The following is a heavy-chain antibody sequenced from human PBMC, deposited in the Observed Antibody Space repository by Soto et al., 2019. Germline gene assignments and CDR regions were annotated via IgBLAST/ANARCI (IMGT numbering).Heavy chain of an antibody. V-gene: IGHV3-23*04. Sequence: EVQLVDSGGGLVQPGGSLRLSCAASGFIFSNYVMSWVRQAPGKGLEWVSSISDSGGTSYYADSVKGRFTISRDNSKSTLYLQMISLRAGDTAIYYCAKRPRALLTFDYWGQGTLVTVSS. CDR2: ISDSGGTS. CDR3: AKRPRALLTFDY. CDR1: GFIFSNYV. J-gene: IGHJ4*02. D-gene: IGHD1-26*01.